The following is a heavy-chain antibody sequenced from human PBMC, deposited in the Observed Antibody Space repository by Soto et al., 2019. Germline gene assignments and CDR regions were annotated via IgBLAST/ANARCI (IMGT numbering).Heavy chain of an antibody. J-gene: IGHJ4*02. CDR2: FRAGGDDGTT. V-gene: IGHV3-23*01. CDR3: AKKVNSGSGSQCFDY. CDR1: VFTFSSYS. D-gene: IGHD3-10*01. Sequence: GGSLRLSCVASVFTFSSYSMIWVRQAPGKGLEWVSGFRAGGDDGTTYYADSVKGRFTISRDNSKNTLFLQMNSLRAEDTAIYYCAKKVNSGSGSQCFDYFGQGTLVTVSS.